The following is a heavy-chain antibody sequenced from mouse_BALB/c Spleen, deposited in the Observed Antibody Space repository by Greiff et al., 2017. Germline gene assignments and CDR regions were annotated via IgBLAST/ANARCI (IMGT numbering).Heavy chain of an antibody. Sequence: EVKLMESGGDLVTPGGSLKLSCAASGFTFSSYGMSWVRQTPDKRLEWVATISSGGSYTYYPDSVKGRFTISRDNAKNTLYLQMSSLKSEDTAMYYCARDYGSSYDLDDWGQGTTRTVAS. CDR2: ISSGGSYT. D-gene: IGHD1-1*01. CDR1: GFTFSSYG. CDR3: ARDYGSSYDLDD. J-gene: IGHJ2*01. V-gene: IGHV5-6*01.